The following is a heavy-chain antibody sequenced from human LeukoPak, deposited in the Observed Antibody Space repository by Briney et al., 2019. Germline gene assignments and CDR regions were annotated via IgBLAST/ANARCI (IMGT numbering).Heavy chain of an antibody. CDR1: GYSISSGYY. J-gene: IGHJ4*02. CDR3: ARGGASYRSGWCPGY. CDR2: IYHSGST. Sequence: SETLSLTCAVSGYSISSGYYWGWIRQPPGKGLEWIGNIYHSGSTYYNPSLKSRVTISVDTSKNQFSLKLSSVTAADTAVYYCARGGASYRSGWCPGYWGQGTLVTVSS. V-gene: IGHV4-38-2*01. D-gene: IGHD6-19*01.